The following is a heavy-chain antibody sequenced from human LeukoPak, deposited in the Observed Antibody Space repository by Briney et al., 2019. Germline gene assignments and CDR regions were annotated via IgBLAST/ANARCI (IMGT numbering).Heavy chain of an antibody. J-gene: IGHJ4*02. V-gene: IGHV3-30-3*01. CDR2: ISYDGSNK. Sequence: GGSLRLSCAASGFTFSSYAMHWVRQAPGKGLEWVAVISYDGSNKYYADSVKGRFTISRDNSKNTLYLQMNSLRAEDTAVYYCARVGYSSGWSLVDYWGQGTLVTVSS. CDR3: ARVGYSSGWSLVDY. D-gene: IGHD6-19*01. CDR1: GFTFSSYA.